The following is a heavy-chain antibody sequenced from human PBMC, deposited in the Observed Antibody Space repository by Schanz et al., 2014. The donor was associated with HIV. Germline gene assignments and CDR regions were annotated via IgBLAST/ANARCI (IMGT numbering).Heavy chain of an antibody. CDR3: AIRTPMISFGAFDI. J-gene: IGHJ3*02. D-gene: IGHD3-16*01. V-gene: IGHV3-23*01. CDR2: IGGTGDNT. Sequence: EVQLLDSGGGLVQPGGSLRLSCAASGFTFSNYAMSWVRQAPGKGLEWVSTIGGTGDNTYFADSVKGRFTISRDNSKKMLFLQMNRLRAEDTAVYYCAIRTPMISFGAFDIWGRGTMVTVSS. CDR1: GFTFSNYA.